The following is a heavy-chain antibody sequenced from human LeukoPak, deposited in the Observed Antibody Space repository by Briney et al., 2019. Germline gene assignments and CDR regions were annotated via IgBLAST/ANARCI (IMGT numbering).Heavy chain of an antibody. CDR1: RHSFHSQW. J-gene: IGHJ2*01. V-gene: IGHV5-51*01. CDR2: IYPDDSDT. Sequence: GESLKISCKGPRHSFHSQWIGWVRQMPGKGLEWMGIIYPDDSDTRYSPSFQGQVTISADKSISTAYLQWSSLKASDTAMYYCARILGYCDSTSCYGYFDLWGRGTLLTVSS. D-gene: IGHD2-2*01. CDR3: ARILGYCDSTSCYGYFDL.